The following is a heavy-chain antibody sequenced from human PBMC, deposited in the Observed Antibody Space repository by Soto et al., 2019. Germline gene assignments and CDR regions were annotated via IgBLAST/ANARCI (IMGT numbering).Heavy chain of an antibody. V-gene: IGHV4-34*01. CDR1: GGSFSGHY. D-gene: IGHD2-21*02. CDR2: INHSGST. Sequence: SETLSLTCAVYGGSFSGHYWSWSWIRQAPGKGLEWIGEINHSGSTNYNPSLKSRVTISVDTSKNQFSLKVTSVTAADTAVYYCARGKTVTATFYYYYATDVWGQGTTVT. CDR3: ARGKTVTATFYYYYATDV. J-gene: IGHJ6*02.